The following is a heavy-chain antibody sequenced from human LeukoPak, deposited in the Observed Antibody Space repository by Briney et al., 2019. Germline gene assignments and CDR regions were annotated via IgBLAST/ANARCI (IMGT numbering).Heavy chain of an antibody. J-gene: IGHJ4*02. V-gene: IGHV3-7*01. D-gene: IGHD2-2*01. Sequence: QPGESLRLSCAASGFTFSNYWMSWVRQAPGKGLERVANIKPDGSQKYYVDSLKGRFTISRDNAKNSLYLQMNSLRAEDTAVYYCARESRFVVPAAMSFEDYWGQGTLVTVSS. CDR1: GFTFSNYW. CDR3: ARESRFVVPAAMSFEDY. CDR2: IKPDGSQK.